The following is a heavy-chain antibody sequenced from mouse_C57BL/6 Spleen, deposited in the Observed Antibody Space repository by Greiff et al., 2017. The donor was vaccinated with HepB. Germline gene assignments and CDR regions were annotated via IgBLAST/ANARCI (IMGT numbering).Heavy chain of an antibody. CDR3: ARSKLFDY. CDR2: IYPGDGDT. V-gene: IGHV1-82*01. Sequence: QVQLKESGPELVKPGASVKISCKASGYAFSSSWMNWVKQRPGKGLEWIGRIYPGDGDTNYNGKFKGKATLTADKSSSTAYMQLSSLTSEDSAVYFCARSKLFDYWGQGTTLTVSS. J-gene: IGHJ2*01. CDR1: GYAFSSSW.